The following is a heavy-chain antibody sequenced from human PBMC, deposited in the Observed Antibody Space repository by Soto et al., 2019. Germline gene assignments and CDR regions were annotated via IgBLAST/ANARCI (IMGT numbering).Heavy chain of an antibody. J-gene: IGHJ3*01. Sequence: QVQLVQSGAEVKKPGASVRVSCKASGYTVTSYYIHWVRQAPGHGAEWMGMISPSSGGTDYAQKFQVKVTMTRDKKTRRDYMVMGILSSEDTAVYYCSVRIITTAGRGAVDLWGEETLVTVTS. CDR2: ISPSSGGT. V-gene: IGHV1-46*03. D-gene: IGHD1-1*01. CDR1: GYTVTSYY. CDR3: SVRIITTAGRGAVDL.